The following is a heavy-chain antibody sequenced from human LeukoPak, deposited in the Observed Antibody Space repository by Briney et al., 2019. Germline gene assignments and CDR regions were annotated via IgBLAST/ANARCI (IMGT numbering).Heavy chain of an antibody. Sequence: ASVKVSCNTSGYTFTSYGISWVRQAPGRGLEYMGWINTYNGHTNYAQKLQGRVTVTTDTSTSTAYLELRSLRSDDTAVHYCARDGPRGYFQHWGQGTLITVSS. CDR1: GYTFTSYG. V-gene: IGHV1-18*01. CDR3: ARDGPRGYFQH. J-gene: IGHJ1*01. CDR2: INTYNGHT. D-gene: IGHD1-14*01.